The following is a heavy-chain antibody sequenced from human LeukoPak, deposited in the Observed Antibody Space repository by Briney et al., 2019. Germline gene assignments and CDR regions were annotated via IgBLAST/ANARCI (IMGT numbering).Heavy chain of an antibody. J-gene: IGHJ4*02. CDR1: GYTFTSYG. D-gene: IGHD6-13*01. CDR2: ISAYNGNT. V-gene: IGHV1-18*01. CDR3: ASAFGSSWFNYFDY. Sequence: GASVKVSCKASGYTFTSYGISWVRQAPGQGLEWMGWISAYNGNTNYAQKLQGRVTMTTDTSTSTAYMELRSLRSDDTAVYYCASAFGSSWFNYFDYWGQGTLVTVSS.